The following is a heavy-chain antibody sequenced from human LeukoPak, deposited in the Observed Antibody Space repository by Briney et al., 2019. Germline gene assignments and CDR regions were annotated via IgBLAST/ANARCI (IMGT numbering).Heavy chain of an antibody. CDR3: ARGPYSRNFDY. Sequence: GGSLRLSCAASGFTFSSYDMSWVRQAPGKGLEWVSTISDSGGSTYYADSVKGRFTISRDNSKNTLYLQMNSLRAEDTAVYYCARGPYSRNFDYWGQGTLVTVSS. V-gene: IGHV3-23*01. D-gene: IGHD4-11*01. CDR2: ISDSGGST. CDR1: GFTFSSYD. J-gene: IGHJ4*02.